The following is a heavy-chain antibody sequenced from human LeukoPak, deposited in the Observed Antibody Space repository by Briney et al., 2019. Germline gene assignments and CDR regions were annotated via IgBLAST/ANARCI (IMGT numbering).Heavy chain of an antibody. CDR1: GYTFTSYG. Sequence: ASVKVSCKASGYTFTSYGISWVRQAPGHGLEWMGWISAYNGNTNYSQKLQGRVTMTTDTSTSTAYMELRSLRSDDTAVYYCARVANWNYGLEYYFDYWGQGTLVTVSS. V-gene: IGHV1-18*01. CDR2: ISAYNGNT. CDR3: ARVANWNYGLEYYFDY. D-gene: IGHD1-7*01. J-gene: IGHJ4*02.